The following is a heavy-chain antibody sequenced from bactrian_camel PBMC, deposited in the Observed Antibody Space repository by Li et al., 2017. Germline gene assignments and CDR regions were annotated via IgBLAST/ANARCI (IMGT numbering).Heavy chain of an antibody. CDR2: IESDGST. CDR1: VDTIGRYC. Sequence: HVQLVESGGGSVQVGGSLTLSCVASVDTIGRYCMGWFRQIPDKEREGVAGIESDGSTSYADSVKGRFTISQNDAGTTLYLQMNSLNADDTAMYYCANHQLWAVPGGSCPPVGYPYWGQGTQVTVS. CDR3: ANHQLWAVPGGSCPPVGYPY. V-gene: IGHV3S55*01. J-gene: IGHJ4*01. D-gene: IGHD6*01.